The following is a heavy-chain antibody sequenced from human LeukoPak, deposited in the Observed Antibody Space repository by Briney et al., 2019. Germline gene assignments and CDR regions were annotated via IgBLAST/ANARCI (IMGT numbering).Heavy chain of an antibody. CDR2: ISGSGGST. CDR1: GFTFSSYA. J-gene: IGHJ5*02. Sequence: QSGGSLRLSCAASGFTFSSYAMGWVRQAPGKGLEWVSAISGSGGSTYYADSVKGRFTISRDNSKNTLYLQMNSLRAEDTAVYYCAKDGMKVFGYNWFDPWGQGTLVTVSS. CDR3: AKDGMKVFGYNWFDP. D-gene: IGHD3-10*01. V-gene: IGHV3-23*01.